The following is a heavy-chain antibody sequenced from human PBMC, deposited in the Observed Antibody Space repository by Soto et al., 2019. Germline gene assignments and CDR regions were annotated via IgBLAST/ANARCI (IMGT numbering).Heavy chain of an antibody. CDR1: GGTFSSYA. V-gene: IGHV1-69*01. Sequence: QVQLVQSGAEVKKPGSSVKVSCKASGGTFSSYAISWVRQAPGQGLEWMGGIIPIFGTANYAQKFQGGVTITADESTSTAYMELSSLRSEDTAVYYCARGPLRYYDSSGYYAHFDYWGQGTLVTVSS. CDR3: ARGPLRYYDSSGYYAHFDY. CDR2: IIPIFGTA. D-gene: IGHD3-22*01. J-gene: IGHJ4*02.